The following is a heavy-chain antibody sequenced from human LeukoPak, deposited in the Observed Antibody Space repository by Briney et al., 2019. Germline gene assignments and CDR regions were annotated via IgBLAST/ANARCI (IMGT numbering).Heavy chain of an antibody. D-gene: IGHD2/OR15-2a*01. CDR1: GDSISSFY. J-gene: IGHJ4*02. Sequence: SETLSLTCTLSGDSISSFYWSWIRQPPGKGLEWIGYIFYDEIPKFNPSLKSRVTIPLDTSKSQFSLKLRSVTAADTAVYYCARASRPGFVYEWGLGTLVTVSS. CDR2: IFYDEIP. V-gene: IGHV4-59*01. CDR3: ARASRPGFVYE.